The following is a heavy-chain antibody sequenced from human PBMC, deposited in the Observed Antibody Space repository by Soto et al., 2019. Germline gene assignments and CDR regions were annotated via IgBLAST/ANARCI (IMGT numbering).Heavy chain of an antibody. CDR2: ISSSSSYI. CDR3: ARDRSSAVHYYYYGMDV. D-gene: IGHD6-19*01. CDR1: GFTFSSYS. J-gene: IGHJ6*02. Sequence: GGSLRLSCAASGFTFSSYSMNWVRQAPGKGLEWVSSISSSSSYICYADSVKGRFTISRDNAKNSLYLQMNSLRAEDTAVYYCARDRSSAVHYYYYGMDVWGQGTTVTVSS. V-gene: IGHV3-21*01.